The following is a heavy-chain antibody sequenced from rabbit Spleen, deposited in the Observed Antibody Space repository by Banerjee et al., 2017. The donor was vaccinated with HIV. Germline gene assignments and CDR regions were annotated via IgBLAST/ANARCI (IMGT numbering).Heavy chain of an antibody. D-gene: IGHD1-1*01. V-gene: IGHV1S45*01. CDR3: ARNYVNVFDP. CDR2: IDTGDGDT. Sequence: QEQLVESGGGLVQPEGSLTLTCTASGFSFSSSYWICWVRQAPGKGLEWIACIDTGDGDTYYANWAKGRFTISKTSSTTVTLQMTSLTAADTATYFCARNYVNVFDPWGQGTLVTVS. CDR1: GFSFSSSYW. J-gene: IGHJ2*01.